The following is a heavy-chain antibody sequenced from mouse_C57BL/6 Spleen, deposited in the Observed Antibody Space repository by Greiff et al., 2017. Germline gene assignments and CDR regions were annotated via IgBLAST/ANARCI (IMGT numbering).Heavy chain of an antibody. CDR1: GYTFTSYW. J-gene: IGHJ4*01. Sequence: VQLQQSGTVLARPGASVKMSCKTSGYTFTSYWMHWVKQRPGQGLEWIGAIYPGNSDTSYNQKFKGKAKLTAVTSASTAYMELSSLTNEDSAVYYCTRNTYDLYAMDYWGQGTSVTVSS. CDR3: TRNTYDLYAMDY. D-gene: IGHD5-2*01. V-gene: IGHV1-5*01. CDR2: IYPGNSDT.